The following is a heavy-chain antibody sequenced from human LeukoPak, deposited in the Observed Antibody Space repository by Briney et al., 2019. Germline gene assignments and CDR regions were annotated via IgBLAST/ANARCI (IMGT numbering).Heavy chain of an antibody. J-gene: IGHJ4*02. D-gene: IGHD3-3*01. CDR2: IIPIFGTA. Sequence: GSSVKVSCKASGGTFSSYAISWVRQAPGQGLEWMGGIIPIFGTANYAQKFQGRVTITADESTSTAYMELSSLRSEDTAVYYCASGANYDFWSGFTSDYWGQGTLDTVSS. CDR3: ASGANYDFWSGFTSDY. V-gene: IGHV1-69*01. CDR1: GGTFSSYA.